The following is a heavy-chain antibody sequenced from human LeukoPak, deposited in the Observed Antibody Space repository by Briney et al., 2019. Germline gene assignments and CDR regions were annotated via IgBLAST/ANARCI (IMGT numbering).Heavy chain of an antibody. CDR3: AKYPRDHRIAVAGHFDY. CDR2: IKQDASER. D-gene: IGHD6-19*01. Sequence: PGGSLRLSCAASGFTFSSYWMTWVRQAPGKGLEWVANIKQDASERYYVDSVKGRFTISRDNAKNSLYLQMNSLRAEDTAVYYCAKYPRDHRIAVAGHFDYWGQGTLVTVSS. V-gene: IGHV3-7*03. CDR1: GFTFSSYW. J-gene: IGHJ4*02.